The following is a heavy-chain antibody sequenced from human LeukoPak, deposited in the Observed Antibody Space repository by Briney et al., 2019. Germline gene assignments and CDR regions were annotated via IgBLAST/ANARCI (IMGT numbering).Heavy chain of an antibody. D-gene: IGHD6-13*01. V-gene: IGHV3-9*03. CDR3: AKDKIPYSSSSYDAFDI. Sequence: SGGSLRLSCAASGFTFSSFSMNWVRHAPGKGLEWVSGISWNSGSIGYADSVKGRFTISRDNAKNSLYLQMNSLRAEDMALYYCAKDKIPYSSSSYDAFDIWGQGTMVTVSS. CDR2: ISWNSGSI. CDR1: GFTFSSFS. J-gene: IGHJ3*02.